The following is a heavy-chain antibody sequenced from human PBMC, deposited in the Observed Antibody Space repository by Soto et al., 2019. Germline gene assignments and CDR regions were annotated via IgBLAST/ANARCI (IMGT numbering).Heavy chain of an antibody. Sequence: PSETLSLTCTVSGGSISSGGDYWSWIRQHPGKGLEWIGYIYYSGNTYYNPSLKSRVTILVDTSTNQFSLRLGSVTAADTAMYYCARARCSDGLCFRSNDAFDIWGQGAMVTVSS. CDR1: GGSISSGGDY. CDR3: ARARCSDGLCFRSNDAFDI. J-gene: IGHJ3*02. CDR2: IYYSGNT. V-gene: IGHV4-31*03. D-gene: IGHD2-8*01.